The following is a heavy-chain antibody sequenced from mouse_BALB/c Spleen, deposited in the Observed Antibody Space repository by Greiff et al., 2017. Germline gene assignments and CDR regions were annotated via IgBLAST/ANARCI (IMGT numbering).Heavy chain of an antibody. D-gene: IGHD2-1*01. J-gene: IGHJ3*01. CDR2: INPSNGGT. CDR1: GYTFTSYY. CDR3: TRGWGNYGFAY. Sequence: VKLMESGAELVKPGASVKLSCKASGYTFTSYYMYWVKQRPGQGLEWIGEINPSNGGTNFNEKFKSKATLTVDKSSSTAYMQLSSLTSEDSAVYYCTRGWGNYGFAYWGQGTLVTVSA. V-gene: IGHV1S81*02.